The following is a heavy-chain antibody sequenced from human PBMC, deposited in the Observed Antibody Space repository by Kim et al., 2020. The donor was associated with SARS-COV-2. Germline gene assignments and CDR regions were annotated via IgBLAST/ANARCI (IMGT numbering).Heavy chain of an antibody. CDR3: ARDYPYGSGSYYNVWFDP. J-gene: IGHJ5*02. Sequence: SVKVSCKASGGTFSSYAISWVRQAPGQGLEWMGGIIPIFGTANYAQKFQGRVTITADESTSTAYMELSSLRSEDTAVYYCARDYPYGSGSYYNVWFDPWGQGTLVTVSS. CDR1: GGTFSSYA. V-gene: IGHV1-69*13. D-gene: IGHD3-10*01. CDR2: IIPIFGTA.